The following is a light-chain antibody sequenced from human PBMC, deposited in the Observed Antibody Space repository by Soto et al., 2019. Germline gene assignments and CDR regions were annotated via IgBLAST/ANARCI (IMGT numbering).Light chain of an antibody. CDR3: QKLNSYPLT. CDR1: QGISSY. CDR2: AEY. J-gene: IGKJ5*01. Sequence: VIWTTQSPSLLSASTGYRVTISCLMSQGISSYLAWYQQKPGKYHDLLIYAEYTLQSGVQSRFSGSGSGTEFTLTISSMQPEDFATYYCQKLNSYPLTFGKGTRLEIK. V-gene: IGKV1D-8*03.